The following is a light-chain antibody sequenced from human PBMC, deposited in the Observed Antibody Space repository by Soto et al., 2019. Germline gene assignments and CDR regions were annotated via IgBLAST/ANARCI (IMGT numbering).Light chain of an antibody. Sequence: ALQMTQSPSSLSASVGDRVTITCRASQDIRNDLGWYQQKPGKTPKLLIFAASSLQSGVPSRFSGSGSGTDFTLTISSLQPEDFATYYCLQDFNSPWTFGQGTKVEIE. V-gene: IGKV1-6*01. J-gene: IGKJ1*01. CDR3: LQDFNSPWT. CDR2: AAS. CDR1: QDIRND.